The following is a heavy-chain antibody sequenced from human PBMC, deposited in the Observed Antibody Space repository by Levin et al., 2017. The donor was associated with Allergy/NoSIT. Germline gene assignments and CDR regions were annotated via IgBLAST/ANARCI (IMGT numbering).Heavy chain of an antibody. CDR2: IYYSGST. CDR3: ARRADTAMVTGYFDY. Sequence: NPSETLSLTCTVSGGSISSYYWSWIRQPPGKGLEWIGYIYYSGSTNYNPSLKSRVTISVDTSKNQFSLKLSSVTAADTAVYYCARRADTAMVTGYFDYWGQGTLVTVSS. D-gene: IGHD5-18*01. V-gene: IGHV4-59*08. CDR1: GGSISSYY. J-gene: IGHJ4*02.